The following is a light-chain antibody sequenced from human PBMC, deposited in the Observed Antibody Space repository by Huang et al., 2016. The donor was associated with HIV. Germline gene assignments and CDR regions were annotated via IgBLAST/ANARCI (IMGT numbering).Light chain of an antibody. CDR2: TAS. J-gene: IGKJ1*01. CDR3: QQYDTYPWT. Sequence: AIRITQSPSSLSASTGDKVTISCRASQDINDYLAWYQQKPGKAPNLLIYTASTLQNGVPSRFSGSGSGRDFTLTINCLQSEDFATYYCQQYDTYPWTFGQGTKVEIK. CDR1: QDINDY. V-gene: IGKV1-8*01.